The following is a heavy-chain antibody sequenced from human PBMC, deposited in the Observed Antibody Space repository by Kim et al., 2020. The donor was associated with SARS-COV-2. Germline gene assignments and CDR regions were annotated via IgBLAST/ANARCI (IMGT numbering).Heavy chain of an antibody. Sequence: SVKVSCKASGGTFSSYAISWVRQAPGQGLEWMGGIIPIFGTANYAQKFQGRVTITADESTSTAYMELSSLRSEDTAVYYCAREGDYYGSGSVWFDPWGQGTLVTVSS. CDR1: GGTFSSYA. CDR2: IIPIFGTA. D-gene: IGHD3-10*01. J-gene: IGHJ5*02. CDR3: AREGDYYGSGSVWFDP. V-gene: IGHV1-69*13.